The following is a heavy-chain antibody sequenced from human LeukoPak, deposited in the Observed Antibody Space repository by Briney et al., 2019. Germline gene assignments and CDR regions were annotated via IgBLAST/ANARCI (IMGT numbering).Heavy chain of an antibody. Sequence: ASVKVSCKASGYTFTSYYMHWVRQAPGQGLEWMGIINPSGGSTSYAQKFQGRVTMTTDTSTSTAYVELRSLRSDDTAVYYCARDGGTSYEDWFDPWGQGTLVTVSS. J-gene: IGHJ5*02. V-gene: IGHV1-46*01. CDR3: ARDGGTSYEDWFDP. D-gene: IGHD1-26*01. CDR2: INPSGGST. CDR1: GYTFTSYY.